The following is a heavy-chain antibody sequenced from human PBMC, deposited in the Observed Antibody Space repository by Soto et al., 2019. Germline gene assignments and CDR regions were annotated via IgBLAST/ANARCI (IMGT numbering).Heavy chain of an antibody. Sequence: ASVKVSCKASGYTFTSYYMHWVRQAPGQGLEWMGIINPSGGSTSYAQKFQGRVTMTRDTSTSTVYMELSSLRSEDTAVYYCARDVWYCSSTSCYIVGADYYYYGMDVWGQGTTVTVSS. CDR1: GYTFTSYY. D-gene: IGHD2-2*02. CDR2: INPSGGST. CDR3: ARDVWYCSSTSCYIVGADYYYYGMDV. J-gene: IGHJ6*02. V-gene: IGHV1-46*01.